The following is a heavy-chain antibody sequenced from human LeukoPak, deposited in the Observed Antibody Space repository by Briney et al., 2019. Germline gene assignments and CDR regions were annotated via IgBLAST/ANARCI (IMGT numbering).Heavy chain of an antibody. V-gene: IGHV4-30-2*01. J-gene: IGHJ6*02. CDR2: IYHSGST. Sequence: SETLSLTCAVSGGSISSGGYSWSWIRQPPGKGLEWIGYIYHSGSTYYNPSLKNRVTISVDRSKNQFSLKLSSVTAADTAVYYCARGTVTTDYYYYYGMDVWGQGTTVTVSS. CDR1: GGSISSGGYS. D-gene: IGHD4-11*01. CDR3: ARGTVTTDYYYYYGMDV.